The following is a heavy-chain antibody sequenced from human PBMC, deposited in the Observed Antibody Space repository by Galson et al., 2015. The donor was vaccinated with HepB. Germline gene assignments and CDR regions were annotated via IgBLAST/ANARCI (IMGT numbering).Heavy chain of an antibody. Sequence: SVKVSCKVSGYTLTELSMHWVRQAPGKGLEWMGGFDPEDGETIYAQKFQGRVTMTEDTSTDTAYMELSSLRSEDTAVYYCATDFGYCSSTSCPRYYYYYYGMDVWGQGTTVTVSS. CDR2: FDPEDGET. D-gene: IGHD2-2*01. CDR1: GYTLTELS. CDR3: ATDFGYCSSTSCPRYYYYYYGMDV. V-gene: IGHV1-24*01. J-gene: IGHJ6*02.